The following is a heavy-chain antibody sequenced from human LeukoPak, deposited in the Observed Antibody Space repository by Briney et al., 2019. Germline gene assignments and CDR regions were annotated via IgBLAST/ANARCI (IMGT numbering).Heavy chain of an antibody. V-gene: IGHV1-69*05. CDR3: ARDGSGSYLFDY. CDR2: IIPIFGTA. Sequence: SVKVSCKASGGTFSSYAISWVRQAPGQGLEWMGRIIPIFGTANYAQKFQGRVTITTDESTSTAYMELSSLRSEDTAVYYCARDGSGSYLFDYWGQGTLVTVSS. D-gene: IGHD3-10*01. CDR1: GGTFSSYA. J-gene: IGHJ4*02.